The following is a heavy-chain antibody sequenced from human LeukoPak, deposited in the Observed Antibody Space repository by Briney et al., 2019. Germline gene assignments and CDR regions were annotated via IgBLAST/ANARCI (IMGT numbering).Heavy chain of an antibody. CDR1: GGTFSSYA. J-gene: IGHJ4*02. V-gene: IGHV1-69*05. CDR2: IIPIFGTA. Sequence: SVKVSCKASGGTFSSYAISWVRQAPGQGLEWMGRIIPIFGTANYAQKFQGRVTITTDESTSTAYMELSSQRSEDTAVYYCARDGVGRDGYNSYYFDYWGQGTLVTVSS. CDR3: ARDGVGRDGYNSYYFDY. D-gene: IGHD5-24*01.